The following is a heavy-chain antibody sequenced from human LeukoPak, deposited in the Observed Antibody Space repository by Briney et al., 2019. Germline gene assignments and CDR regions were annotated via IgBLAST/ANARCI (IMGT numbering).Heavy chain of an antibody. CDR1: GYTFTGYY. D-gene: IGHD2-2*01. V-gene: IGHV1-2*02. Sequence: ASVKVSCKASGYTFTGYYMHWVRQAPGQGLEWMGWINPNCGGTNYAQKFQGRVTMTRDTSISTAYMELSRLRSDDTAVYYCASLWGSTSLTDYYFDYWGQGTLVTVSS. CDR3: ASLWGSTSLTDYYFDY. CDR2: INPNCGGT. J-gene: IGHJ4*02.